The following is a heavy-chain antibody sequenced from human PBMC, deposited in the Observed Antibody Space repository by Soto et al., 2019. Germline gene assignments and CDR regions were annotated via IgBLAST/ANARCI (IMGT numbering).Heavy chain of an antibody. J-gene: IGHJ4*02. CDR3: ARVGGAVVTADY. CDR2: INPDNGNT. Sequence: QVQLVQSGPEVKKPGASVKVSCKTSGYTFINYGISWVRQAPGQGLEWMGWINPDNGNTNFAQRLQGRVTMTADRSTTTAYMELRSLRFDDTAMYYCARVGGAVVTADYWGQGTLVTVSS. V-gene: IGHV1-18*01. CDR1: GYTFINYG. D-gene: IGHD1-26*01.